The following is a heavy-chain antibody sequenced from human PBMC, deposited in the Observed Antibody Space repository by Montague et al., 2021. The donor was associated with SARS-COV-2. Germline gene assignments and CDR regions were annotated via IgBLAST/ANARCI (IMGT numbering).Heavy chain of an antibody. V-gene: IGHV3-9*01. Sequence: SLRLSCAASGFTFGDYAMHWVRQAPGKGLEWVSGISWSSGSIGYADSVKGRFTISRDNAKNSLYLQMNSLRAEDTALYYCAKEGMGGGYFDLWGRGTLVTVSS. CDR2: ISWSSGSI. D-gene: IGHD1-26*01. J-gene: IGHJ2*01. CDR3: AKEGMGGGYFDL. CDR1: GFTFGDYA.